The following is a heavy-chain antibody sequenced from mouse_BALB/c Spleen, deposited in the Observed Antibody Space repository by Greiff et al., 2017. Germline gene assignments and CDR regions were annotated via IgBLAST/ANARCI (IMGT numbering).Heavy chain of an antibody. V-gene: IGHV4-1*02. CDR2: INPDSNTI. D-gene: IGHD1-1*01. CDR1: GFDFSRYW. J-gene: IGHJ4*01. CDR3: ARRDYGSSYAMDY. Sequence: EVKLVESVGGLVQPGGSLKLSCAASGFDFSRYWMSWVRQAPGKGLEWIGEINPDSNTINYTPSLKDKFIISRDNAKNALYLEMSKVRSEDTALYYCARRDYGSSYAMDYWGQGTSVTVSS.